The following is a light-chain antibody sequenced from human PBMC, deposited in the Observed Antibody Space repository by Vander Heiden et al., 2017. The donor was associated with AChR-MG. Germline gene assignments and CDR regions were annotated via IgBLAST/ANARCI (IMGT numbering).Light chain of an antibody. CDR1: RNNLGSYA. CDR3: STWDDILSAVV. V-gene: IGLV1-44*01. CDR2: GNY. Sequence: QSALTQAASVSGTVGQKGTLSCTGHRNNLGSYAVGWDQQMSHGAPKTVMFGNYLPSGIPHRFSGSKSGPTASLTISGLQPEDEADYYCSTWDDILSAVVFGGGTKLTVL. J-gene: IGLJ2*01.